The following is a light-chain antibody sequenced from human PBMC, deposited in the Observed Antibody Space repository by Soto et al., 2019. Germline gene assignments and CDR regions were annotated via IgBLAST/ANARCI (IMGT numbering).Light chain of an antibody. V-gene: IGKV3-15*01. CDR3: QQYNNWPRT. CDR2: GAS. Sequence: EVVMTQSPATLSVSPGETATLSCRASQSVSSNLAWYQQKPGQAPRLLIYGASTRATGIPVRFSGSGSGTEFTLSISSLQSEDFAVYHCQQYNNWPRTFGQGTKVDIK. CDR1: QSVSSN. J-gene: IGKJ1*01.